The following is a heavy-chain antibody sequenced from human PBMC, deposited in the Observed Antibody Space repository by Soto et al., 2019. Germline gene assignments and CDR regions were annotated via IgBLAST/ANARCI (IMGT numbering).Heavy chain of an antibody. Sequence: QVQLVESGGGVVQPGRSLRLSCEAYGFTFSNYGFHWVRQAQGKGLEWVAVISYDGSHKYYTDSVKGRFTISRDNSKKTVSLQMNDLRPDDTAVYYCAQDSWVPHDPTLDNWFDPWGRGTLVTVSS. CDR2: ISYDGSHK. CDR3: AQDSWVPHDPTLDNWFDP. J-gene: IGHJ5*02. V-gene: IGHV3-30*18. CDR1: GFTFSNYG. D-gene: IGHD1-1*01.